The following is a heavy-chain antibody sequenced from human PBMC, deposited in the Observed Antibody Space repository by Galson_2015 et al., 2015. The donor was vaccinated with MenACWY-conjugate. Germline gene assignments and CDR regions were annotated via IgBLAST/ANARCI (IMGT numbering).Heavy chain of an antibody. CDR3: AKARPPLHYGGDSKSNWYFDL. D-gene: IGHD4-23*01. Sequence: SLRLSCAASGFTFSSYAMSWVRQAPGKGLEWVSGFSGSSGSGGSTYYADSVRGRFTISRDNSKNTLYLHMNSLRAEDTAVYHCAKARPPLHYGGDSKSNWYFDLWGRGTLVTVSS. V-gene: IGHV3-23*01. CDR2: FSGSSGSGGST. CDR1: GFTFSSYA. J-gene: IGHJ2*01.